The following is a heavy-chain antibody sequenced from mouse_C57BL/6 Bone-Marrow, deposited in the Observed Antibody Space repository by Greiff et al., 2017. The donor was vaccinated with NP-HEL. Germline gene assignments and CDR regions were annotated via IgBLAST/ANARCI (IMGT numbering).Heavy chain of an antibody. Sequence: VKLMESGAELVKPGASVKMSCKASGYTFTTYPIEWMKQNHGKSLEWIGNFHPYNDDTKYNEKFKGKATLTVEKSSSTVYLELSRLTSDDSAVYYCARRGDGYLYFDYWGQGTTLTVSS. CDR1: GYTFTTYP. V-gene: IGHV1-47*01. J-gene: IGHJ2*01. CDR2: FHPYNDDT. CDR3: ARRGDGYLYFDY. D-gene: IGHD2-3*01.